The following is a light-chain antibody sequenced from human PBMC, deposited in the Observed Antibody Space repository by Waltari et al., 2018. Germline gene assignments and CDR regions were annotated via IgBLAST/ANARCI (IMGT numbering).Light chain of an antibody. V-gene: IGKV3-11*01. CDR3: QQRSNPIT. CDR1: QSVSNY. J-gene: IGKJ5*01. Sequence: EIVLTQSPATLSLSPGERATLSCRASQSVSNYLAWYQQKPGQAPRLLIYGASNGVTGIPARFSGSGSGTDFTLTISSLEPGDFAVYYCQQRSNPITFGQGTRLEIK. CDR2: GAS.